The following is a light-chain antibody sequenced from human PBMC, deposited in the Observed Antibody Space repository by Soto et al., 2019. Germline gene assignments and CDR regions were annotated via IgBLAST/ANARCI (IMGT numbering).Light chain of an antibody. CDR3: QLRSNWPPGYT. Sequence: EIVLTQSPATLSLSPGERATLSCRASQRVSSYLAWYQQKPGQAPRLLIYDASNRATGIPARFSGSGSGTDVTLTISSLEPEDFAAYYCQLRSNWPPGYTFCKGTKLEIK. CDR1: QRVSSY. CDR2: DAS. V-gene: IGKV3-11*01. J-gene: IGKJ2*01.